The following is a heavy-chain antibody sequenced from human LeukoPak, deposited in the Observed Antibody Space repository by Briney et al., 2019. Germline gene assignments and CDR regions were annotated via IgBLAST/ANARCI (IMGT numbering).Heavy chain of an antibody. J-gene: IGHJ3*02. V-gene: IGHV4-4*07. Sequence: PSETLSLTCTVSGGSISSYYRSWIRQPAGKGLEWIGRIYTSGSTNYNPSLKSRVTMSVDTSKNQFSLKLSSVTAADTAVYYCARDPVVFGNNDAFDIWGQGRMVTVSS. CDR2: IYTSGST. D-gene: IGHD1/OR15-1a*01. CDR1: GGSISSYY. CDR3: ARDPVVFGNNDAFDI.